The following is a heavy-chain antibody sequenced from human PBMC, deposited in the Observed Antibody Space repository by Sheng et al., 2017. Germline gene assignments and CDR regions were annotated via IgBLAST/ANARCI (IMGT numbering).Heavy chain of an antibody. CDR3: AVEIAEGSGY. Sequence: EVQLVESGGGLVQPGGTLRLSCAASGFTFSSYGMSWVRQAPGKGLEWVSAISGSGGSTYYADSVKGRFTISRDNAKNSLYLQMNSLRAEDTAVYYCAVEIAEGSGYWGQGTLVTVSS. CDR2: ISGSGGST. J-gene: IGHJ4*02. CDR1: GFTFSSYG. V-gene: IGHV3-23*04. D-gene: IGHD1-1*01.